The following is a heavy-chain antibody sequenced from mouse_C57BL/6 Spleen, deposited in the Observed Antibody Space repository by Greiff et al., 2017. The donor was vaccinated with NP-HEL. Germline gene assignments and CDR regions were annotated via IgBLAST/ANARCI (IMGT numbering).Heavy chain of an antibody. CDR3: ARDEGYLWYCDV. CDR1: GYTFTDYY. D-gene: IGHD2-2*01. Sequence: QVHVKQSGAELVRPGASVKLSCKASGYTFTDYYINWVKQRPGQGLEWIARIYPGSGNTYYNEKFKGKATLTAEKSSSTAYMQLSSLTSEDSAVYFCARDEGYLWYCDVWGTGTTVTVSS. V-gene: IGHV1-76*01. J-gene: IGHJ1*03. CDR2: IYPGSGNT.